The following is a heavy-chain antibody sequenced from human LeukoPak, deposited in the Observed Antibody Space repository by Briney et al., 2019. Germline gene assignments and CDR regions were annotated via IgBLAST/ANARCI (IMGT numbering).Heavy chain of an antibody. D-gene: IGHD6-19*01. J-gene: IGHJ4*02. CDR2: ISGSGGST. CDR1: GFTFSSYA. Sequence: PGGSLRLSCAASGFTFSSYAMSWVRQAPGKGLEWVSAISGSGGSTYYADSVKGRFTISRDNAKNSLYLQMNSLRAEDTALYYCAKDGYSSGWYSPDYWGQGTLVTVSS. V-gene: IGHV3-23*01. CDR3: AKDGYSSGWYSPDY.